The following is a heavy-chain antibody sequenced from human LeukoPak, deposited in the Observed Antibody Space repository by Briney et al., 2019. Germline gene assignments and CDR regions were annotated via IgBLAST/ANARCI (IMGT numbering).Heavy chain of an antibody. D-gene: IGHD6-6*01. J-gene: IGHJ4*02. V-gene: IGHV4-34*01. Sequence: SETLSLTCAVYGGSFSGYYWSWIRQAPGKGLEWIGEINHSGSTNYNPSLKSRVTISVDTSKNQFSLKLSSVTAADTAVYYCARRFLYSSSSHFDYWGQGTLVTVSS. CDR1: GGSFSGYY. CDR3: ARRFLYSSSSHFDY. CDR2: INHSGST.